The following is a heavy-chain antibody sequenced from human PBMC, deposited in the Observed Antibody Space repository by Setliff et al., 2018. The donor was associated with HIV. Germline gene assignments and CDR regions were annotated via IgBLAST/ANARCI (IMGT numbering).Heavy chain of an antibody. V-gene: IGHV1-8*02. CDR3: AREARDVVRGVIIADY. J-gene: IGHJ4*02. Sequence: ASVKVSCKASGYNFINNDINWVRQATGQGLEWMGWMNPNSGNSGYAQKFQGRVTMTRSTSFSTAYMELESLRSDDTAVYYCAREARDVVRGVIIADYWGQGTLVTVSS. CDR2: MNPNSGNS. CDR1: GYNFINND. D-gene: IGHD3-10*01.